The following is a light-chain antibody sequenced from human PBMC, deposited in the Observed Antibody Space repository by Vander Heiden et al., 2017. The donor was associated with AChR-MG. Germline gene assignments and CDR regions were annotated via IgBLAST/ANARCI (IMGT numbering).Light chain of an antibody. CDR3: QHRSSWPAT. CDR1: QSVSSS. V-gene: IGKV3-11*01. CDR2: DAS. Sequence: EIVLTQSPATLSLSPGERATLSCRASQSVSSSLAWYQQKPGQAPRLLIYDASNRATGIPARFSGSGSGTDFTLTISSLEPEDFAVYYCQHRSSWPATFGQGTKVEIK. J-gene: IGKJ1*01.